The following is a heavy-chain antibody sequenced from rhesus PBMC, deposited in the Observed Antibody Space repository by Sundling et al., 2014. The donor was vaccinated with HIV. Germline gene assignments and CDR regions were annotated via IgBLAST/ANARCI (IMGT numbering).Heavy chain of an antibody. D-gene: IGHD4-17*01. CDR1: GGSISSNY. Sequence: QVQLQESGPGLVKPSETLSLTCAVSGGSISSNYWSWIRQPPGKGLEWIGRVSGNTGSTDYSPSLKSRVTISTDTSKNQFSLKLSSVTAADTAIYFCAYGSGRMGLDSWGQGLLVAVSS. V-gene: IGHV4-173*01. CDR2: VSGNTGST. J-gene: IGHJ4*01. CDR3: AYGSGRMGLDS.